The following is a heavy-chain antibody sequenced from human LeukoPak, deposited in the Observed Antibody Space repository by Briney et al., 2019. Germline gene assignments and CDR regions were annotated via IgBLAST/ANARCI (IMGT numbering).Heavy chain of an antibody. J-gene: IGHJ3*02. V-gene: IGHV4-61*02. CDR3: ARDGEYYYDSSGAFDI. D-gene: IGHD3-22*01. CDR2: IYTTGDT. Sequence: PSETLSLTCTVSRGPINSGDYFWSWIRQSAGKGLEWIGRIYTTGDTSYNPSLKSRVTISLDTSKNQFSLKLKSVTAADTAVYYCARDGEYYYDSSGAFDIWGQGTMVTVSS. CDR1: RGPINSGDYF.